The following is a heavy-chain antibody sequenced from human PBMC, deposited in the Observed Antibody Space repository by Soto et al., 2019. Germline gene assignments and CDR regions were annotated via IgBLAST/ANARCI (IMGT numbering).Heavy chain of an antibody. CDR2: ISSGSSYI. CDR3: AREPTRSVKRITIFGVVPNDAFDI. J-gene: IGHJ3*02. CDR1: GFTFSSYS. D-gene: IGHD3-3*01. Sequence: GGSLRLSCAASGFTFSSYSMNWVRQAPGKGLEWVSSISSGSSYIYYADSVKGRFTISRDNAKNSLYLQMNSLRAEDTAVYYCAREPTRSVKRITIFGVVPNDAFDIWGQGTMVTVSS. V-gene: IGHV3-21*01.